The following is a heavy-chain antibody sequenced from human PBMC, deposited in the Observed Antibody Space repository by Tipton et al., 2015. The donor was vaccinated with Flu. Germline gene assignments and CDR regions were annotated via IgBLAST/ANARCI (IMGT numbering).Heavy chain of an antibody. V-gene: IGHV4-34*01. Sequence: TLSLTCAVYGGSFSGYYWSWIRQPPGKGLEWIGEINHSGSTNYNPSLKSRVTISVDTSKNQFSLKLSSVTAADTAVYYCARGRYSRPVGHRQWPPRTYSFDYWGQGTLVTVSS. CDR2: INHSGST. J-gene: IGHJ4*02. CDR3: ARGRYSRPVGHRQWPPRTYSFDY. CDR1: GGSFSGYY. D-gene: IGHD6-19*01.